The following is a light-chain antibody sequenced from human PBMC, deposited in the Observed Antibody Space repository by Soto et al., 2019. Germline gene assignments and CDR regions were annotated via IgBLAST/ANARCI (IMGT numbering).Light chain of an antibody. Sequence: QSVLTQPASVSGSPGQSITISCTRSSTDFENYNLVSWYQHCPDKAPKLIIYEGTKRPSEISDRFSGSESDTTASLIISGLQPEDEADYYCSSYAGSSARVVFGGGTKVT. CDR3: SSYAGSSARVV. CDR2: EGT. V-gene: IGLV2-23*01. CDR1: STDFENYNL. J-gene: IGLJ2*01.